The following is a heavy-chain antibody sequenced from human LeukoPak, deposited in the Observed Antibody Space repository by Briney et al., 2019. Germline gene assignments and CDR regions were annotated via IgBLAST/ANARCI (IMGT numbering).Heavy chain of an antibody. Sequence: SETLSLTCVVSGYSISSGYHWGWIRQSPEKGLEWIGSIHYSGSTDYNPSLKSRVTISIDTSNNQFSLRLRSVTAADTAVHYCASLGGYQNGNFDFWGQGTLVTVSS. J-gene: IGHJ4*02. D-gene: IGHD3-16*01. CDR3: ASLGGYQNGNFDF. CDR2: IHYSGST. V-gene: IGHV4-38-2*01. CDR1: GYSISSGYH.